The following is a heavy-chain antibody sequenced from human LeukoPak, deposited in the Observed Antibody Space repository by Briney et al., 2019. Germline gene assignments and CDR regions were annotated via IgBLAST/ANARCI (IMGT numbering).Heavy chain of an antibody. V-gene: IGHV4-34*01. CDR2: INHSGST. D-gene: IGHD5-12*01. CDR1: GGSFSGYY. J-gene: IGHJ4*02. Sequence: SETLSLTCAVYGGSFSGYYWSWIRQPPGKGLEWIGEINHSGSTNYNPSLKSRVTISEDTSKNQFSLKLSSVTAADTAVYYCARVIVATRPAITDDYWGQGTLVTVSS. CDR3: ARVIVATRPAITDDY.